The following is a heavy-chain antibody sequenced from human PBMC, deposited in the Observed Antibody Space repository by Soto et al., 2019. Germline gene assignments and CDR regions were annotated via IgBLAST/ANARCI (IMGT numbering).Heavy chain of an antibody. CDR3: ARDRKRAATYYDFWSGLKPYYYYYGMDV. CDR1: GGSVSSGSYY. CDR2: IYHSGST. Sequence: SETLSLTCTVSGGSVSSGSYYWSWIRQPPGKGLEWIGYIYHSGSTYYNPSLKSRVTISVDTSKNQFSLKLSSVTAADTAVYYCARDRKRAATYYDFWSGLKPYYYYYGMDVWGQGTTVTVSS. V-gene: IGHV4-61*01. J-gene: IGHJ6*02. D-gene: IGHD3-3*01.